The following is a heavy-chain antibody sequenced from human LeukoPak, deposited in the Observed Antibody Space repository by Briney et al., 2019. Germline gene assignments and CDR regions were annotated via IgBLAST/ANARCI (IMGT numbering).Heavy chain of an antibody. CDR1: GFTFSSYA. CDR2: ISGSGGST. V-gene: IGHV3-23*01. CDR3: AKWSETSNYYYYYGMDV. Sequence: GGSLRLSCAASGFTFSSYAMSWVRQAPGKGLEWVSAISGSGGSTYYADSVKGRFTISRDNSKNTLYLRMNSLRAEDTAVYYCAKWSETSNYYYYYGMDVWGQGTTVTVSS. J-gene: IGHJ6*02.